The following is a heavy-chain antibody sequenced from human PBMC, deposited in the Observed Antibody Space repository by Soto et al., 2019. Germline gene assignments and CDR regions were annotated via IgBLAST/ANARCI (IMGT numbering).Heavy chain of an antibody. CDR2: IIPIFGTA. CDR3: ARVTRYCTNGVCYKDYYYGMDV. CDR1: GGTFSSYA. J-gene: IGHJ6*02. Sequence: QVQLVQSGAEVKKPGSSVKVSCKASGGTFSSYAISWVRQAPGQGLEWMGGIIPIFGTANYAQKFQGRVAITADESTSTAYMEVSSLRSEDTTVYYCARVTRYCTNGVCYKDYYYGMDVWGQGTTVTVSS. D-gene: IGHD2-8*01. V-gene: IGHV1-69*01.